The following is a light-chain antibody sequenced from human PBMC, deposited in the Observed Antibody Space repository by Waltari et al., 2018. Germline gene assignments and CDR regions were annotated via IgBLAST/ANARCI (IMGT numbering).Light chain of an antibody. CDR2: AVS. CDR1: SSDVGNYKR. J-gene: IGLJ2*01. V-gene: IGLV2-23*02. Sequence: QSALTQPASVSGSPGQSITISCTGTSSDVGNYKRVSWYQQRPGKAPKLMIYAVSKRPSGVADRFSCSNSGDMASLTISGLQPEDEAEYFCSSYAGSSKGVFGGGTKVTVL. CDR3: SSYAGSSKGV.